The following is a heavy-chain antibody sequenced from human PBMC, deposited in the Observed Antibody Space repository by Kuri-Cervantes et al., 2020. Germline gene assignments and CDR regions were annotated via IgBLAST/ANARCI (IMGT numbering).Heavy chain of an antibody. Sequence: GESLKISCAASGFTFSSYSMNWVRQAPGKGLEWVAVISYDGSNKYYADSVKGRFTISRDNSKNTLYLQMNSLRAEDTAVYYCAKDCRVVYERVVGLCYWGQGTLVTVSS. J-gene: IGHJ4*02. CDR1: GFTFSSYS. V-gene: IGHV3-30*18. CDR3: AKDCRVVYERVVGLCY. D-gene: IGHD5/OR15-5a*01. CDR2: ISYDGSNK.